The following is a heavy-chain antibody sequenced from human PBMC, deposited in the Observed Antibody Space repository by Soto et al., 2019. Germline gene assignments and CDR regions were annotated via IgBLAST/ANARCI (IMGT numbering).Heavy chain of an antibody. CDR3: ARSGIAADGTFWYFDL. J-gene: IGHJ2*01. D-gene: IGHD6-13*01. CDR2: IIPIFGTA. Sequence: GASVKVSCKASGGTFSIYAISWVRQAPGQGLEWVGGIIPIFGTANYAQKFQGRVTITADESTSTAYMELSSLRSEDTAVYYCARSGIAADGTFWYFDLWGRGTLVTVSS. V-gene: IGHV1-69*13. CDR1: GGTFSIYA.